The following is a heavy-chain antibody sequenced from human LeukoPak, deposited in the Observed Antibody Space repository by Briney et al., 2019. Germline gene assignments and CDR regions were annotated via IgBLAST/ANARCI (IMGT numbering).Heavy chain of an antibody. J-gene: IGHJ3*02. D-gene: IGHD1-26*01. Sequence: SETLSLTCTLSGGSISSGGYYWSWIRQHPGKGLEWIGYIYYSGSTYYNPSLKSRVTISVDTSKNQFSLKLSSVTAADTAVYYCASESGSYQPYAFEIWGQGTMVTVSS. V-gene: IGHV4-31*03. CDR3: ASESGSYQPYAFEI. CDR1: GGSISSGGYY. CDR2: IYYSGST.